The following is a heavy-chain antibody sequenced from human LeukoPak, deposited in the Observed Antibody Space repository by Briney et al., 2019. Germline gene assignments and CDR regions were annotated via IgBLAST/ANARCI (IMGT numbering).Heavy chain of an antibody. CDR3: AKAPGLGDGLMDV. Sequence: GGSLRLSCAASGFTFNSYGMSWVRQAPGKGPEWVSGISGSGGRTYYADSVKGRFTISRDNSKNTLYLQMNSLRVEDTAVYYCAKAPGLGDGLMDVWGKGTTVTVSS. CDR2: ISGSGGRT. V-gene: IGHV3-23*01. J-gene: IGHJ6*03. CDR1: GFTFNSYG. D-gene: IGHD2-21*01.